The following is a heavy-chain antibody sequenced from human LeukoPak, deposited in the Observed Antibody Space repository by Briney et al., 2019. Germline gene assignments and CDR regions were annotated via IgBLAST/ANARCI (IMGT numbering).Heavy chain of an antibody. D-gene: IGHD4-17*01. Sequence: GGSLRLSCAASEFSVGSNCMTWVRQAPGKGLEWVSLIYSGGSTYYADSVKGRFTISRDNSKNTLYLQMNSLRAEDTAVYYCARDDYGASITFDYWGQGTLVTVSS. J-gene: IGHJ4*02. CDR2: IYSGGST. CDR3: ARDDYGASITFDY. V-gene: IGHV3-66*01. CDR1: EFSVGSNC.